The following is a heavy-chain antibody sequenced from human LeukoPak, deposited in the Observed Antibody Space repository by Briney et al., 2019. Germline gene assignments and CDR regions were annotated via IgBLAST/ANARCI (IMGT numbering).Heavy chain of an antibody. J-gene: IGHJ4*02. CDR3: AKDSDVLMVYASHFDY. CDR1: GFTFSSYA. CDR2: ISGSGGST. Sequence: GGSLRLSCAASGFTFSSYAMSWVRQAPGKGLEWVSAISGSGGSTYYADSVKGRFTISRDNSKNTLYLQMNSLRAEDTAVYYCAKDSDVLMVYASHFDYWGQGTLVTVSS. D-gene: IGHD2-8*01. V-gene: IGHV3-23*01.